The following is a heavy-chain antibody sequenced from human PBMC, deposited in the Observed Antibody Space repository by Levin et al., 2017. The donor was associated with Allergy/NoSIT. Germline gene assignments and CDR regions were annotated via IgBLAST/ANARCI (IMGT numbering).Heavy chain of an antibody. Sequence: ESLKISCGVSGGPFNNYQWTWIRQSPDKGLEWIGEINHTGSTKYNPSLQSRLRLSIDTSNNQFSLRLSSVTAADTARYYCARGDPTSFFYTSSGKRIDHWGQGTQVTVSS. D-gene: IGHD3-22*01. J-gene: IGHJ4*02. CDR3: ARGDPTSFFYTSSGKRIDH. CDR2: INHTGST. V-gene: IGHV4-34*01. CDR1: GGPFNNYQ.